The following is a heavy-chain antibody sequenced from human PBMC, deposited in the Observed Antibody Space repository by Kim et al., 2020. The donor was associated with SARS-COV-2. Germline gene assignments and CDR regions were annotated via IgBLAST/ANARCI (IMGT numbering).Heavy chain of an antibody. V-gene: IGHV3-33*05. CDR1: GFTFSSYG. Sequence: GGSLRLSCTASGFTFSSYGMHWVRQAPGKGLEWVAVISYDGSNKYYADSVKGRFTISRDNSKNTLYLQMNSLRAEDTAVYYCARDPTAVGYYYGMDVWGQGTTVTVSS. D-gene: IGHD5-18*01. CDR3: ARDPTAVGYYYGMDV. CDR2: ISYDGSNK. J-gene: IGHJ6*02.